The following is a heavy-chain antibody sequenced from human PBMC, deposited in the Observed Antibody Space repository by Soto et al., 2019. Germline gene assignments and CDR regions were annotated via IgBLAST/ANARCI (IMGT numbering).Heavy chain of an antibody. CDR3: ARVPVTTYAFDI. Sequence: ASVTVSCKASGYTFTSYAMHWVRQAPGQRLEWMGWINAGNGNTKYSQKFQGRVTITRDTSASTAYMELSSLRSEDTAVYYCARVPVTTYAFDIWGQGTMVTVSS. CDR1: GYTFTSYA. CDR2: INAGNGNT. V-gene: IGHV1-3*01. J-gene: IGHJ3*02. D-gene: IGHD4-17*01.